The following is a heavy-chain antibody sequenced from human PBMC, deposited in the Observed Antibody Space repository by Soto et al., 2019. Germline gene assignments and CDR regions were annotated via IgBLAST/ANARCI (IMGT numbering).Heavy chain of an antibody. V-gene: IGHV4-31*03. Sequence: SETLPLTCTVSGGSISSGGYYWSWIRQHPGKGLEWIGYIYYSGSTYYNPSLKSRVTISVDTSKNQFSLKLSSVTAADTAVYYCARDGCSGGSCYDYWGQGTLVTVSS. D-gene: IGHD2-15*01. J-gene: IGHJ4*02. CDR1: GGSISSGGYY. CDR3: ARDGCSGGSCYDY. CDR2: IYYSGST.